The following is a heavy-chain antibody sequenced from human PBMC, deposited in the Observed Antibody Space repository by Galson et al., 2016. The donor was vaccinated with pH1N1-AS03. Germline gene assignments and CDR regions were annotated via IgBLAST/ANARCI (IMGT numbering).Heavy chain of an antibody. J-gene: IGHJ4*02. V-gene: IGHV3-30*18. D-gene: IGHD3/OR15-3a*01. CDR1: GFTISNFG. CDR3: ANDFNYDFWSGYSFY. Sequence: SLRLSCAASGFTISNFGMLWVRQAPGQGREWVAIISFDGTNKYYTDSVKGRFSISRDNSKNTLFLQMSALRAEDTAVYYCANDFNYDFWSGYSFYWGQGALVTVSS. CDR2: ISFDGTNK.